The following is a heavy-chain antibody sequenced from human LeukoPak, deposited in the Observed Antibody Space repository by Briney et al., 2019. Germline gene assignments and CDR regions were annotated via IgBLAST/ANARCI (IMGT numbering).Heavy chain of an antibody. J-gene: IGHJ4*02. D-gene: IGHD3-16*01. V-gene: IGHV3-23*01. CDR2: ISNNGGYT. Sequence: GGSLRLSCAASGFTFSSSAMSWVRQAPGKGLEWVSAISNNGGYTYYADSVQGRFTISRDNSKSTLCLQMNSLRAEDTAVYYCASGGAARDYWGQGTLVTVSS. CDR1: GFTFSSSA. CDR3: ASGGAARDY.